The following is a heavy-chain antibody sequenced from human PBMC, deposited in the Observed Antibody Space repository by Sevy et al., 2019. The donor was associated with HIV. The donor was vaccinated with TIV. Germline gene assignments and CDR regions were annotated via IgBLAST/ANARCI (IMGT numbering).Heavy chain of an antibody. D-gene: IGHD4-17*01. V-gene: IGHV4-61*02. CDR3: ARHVGDYVFRYFDL. CDR1: GGSVSRGQFY. Sequence: SETLSLTCTVSGGSVSRGQFYWSWIRQPAGKGLEWIGRVHNTGSATYNPSLRNRVGMSIDMSKNQFSLVLSSVTAADTAVYYCARHVGDYVFRYFDLWGRGTLVTVSS. J-gene: IGHJ2*01. CDR2: VHNTGSA.